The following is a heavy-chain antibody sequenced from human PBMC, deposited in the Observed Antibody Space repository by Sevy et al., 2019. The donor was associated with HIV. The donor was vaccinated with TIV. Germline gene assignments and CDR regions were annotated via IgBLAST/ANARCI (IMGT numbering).Heavy chain of an antibody. V-gene: IGHV4-59*12. J-gene: IGHJ5*02. CDR1: GGSISAYY. CDR2: IYYTGST. Sequence: QSQTLSLTCTVSGGSISAYYWSWLRQPPGKGLEYIGDIYYTGSTYYNPSLKSRVTISVDTSKNQFSLNLRSVTAVDTAVYYCARAPPVRSGDDSLNWLDPWVQGILVTVSS. D-gene: IGHD5-12*01. CDR3: ARAPPVRSGDDSLNWLDP.